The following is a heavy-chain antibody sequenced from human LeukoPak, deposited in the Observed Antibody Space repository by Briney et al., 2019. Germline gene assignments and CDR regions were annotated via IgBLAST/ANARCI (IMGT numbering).Heavy chain of an antibody. Sequence: GGSLRLSCAASGFTFSSYAMSWDRQAPGKGLEWVSAISGSGGSTYYADSVKGRFTISRDNSKNTLYLQMNSLRAEDTAVYYCAKGDYYDSSGYYPDWGQGTLVTVSS. J-gene: IGHJ4*02. CDR1: GFTFSSYA. D-gene: IGHD3-22*01. V-gene: IGHV3-23*01. CDR3: AKGDYYDSSGYYPD. CDR2: ISGSGGST.